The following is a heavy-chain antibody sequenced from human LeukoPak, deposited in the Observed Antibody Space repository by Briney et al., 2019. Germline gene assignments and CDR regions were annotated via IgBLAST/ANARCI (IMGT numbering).Heavy chain of an antibody. CDR3: ARGDWVA. CDR2: ININTGNP. J-gene: IGHJ4*02. D-gene: IGHD3-9*01. Sequence: GDSVKVSCKASGYTFSGSDMNWVRQAPGQGLEWMGWININTGNPTYVQHFTGRFVFSLDTSVSTAYLQISSLKAEDTAVYYCARGDWVAWGQGTLVTVSS. CDR1: GYTFSGSD. V-gene: IGHV7-4-1*02.